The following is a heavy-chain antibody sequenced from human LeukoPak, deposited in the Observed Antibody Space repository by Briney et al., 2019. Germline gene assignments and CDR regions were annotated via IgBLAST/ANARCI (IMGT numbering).Heavy chain of an antibody. D-gene: IGHD1-26*01. J-gene: IGHJ4*02. CDR1: GGSISSGSYY. CDR2: VYTSGST. CDR3: ARDLPGGNYLLDY. V-gene: IGHV4-61*09. Sequence: SQTLSLTCTVSGGSISSGSYYWSWIRQPAGKGLEWIGHVYTSGSTNYNPSLKSRITISIDTSKNQFFLKLTSVTAADTAVYYCARDLPGGNYLLDYWGQGTLVTVSS.